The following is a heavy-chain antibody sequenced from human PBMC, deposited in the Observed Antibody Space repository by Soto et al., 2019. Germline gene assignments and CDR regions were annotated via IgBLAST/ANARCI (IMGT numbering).Heavy chain of an antibody. CDR3: ARDLVVAATGYYYYYGMDV. V-gene: IGHV4-39*02. Sequence: PSETLSLTCTVSGGSISSSSYYWGWIRQPPGKGLEWIGSIYYSGSTYYNPSLKSRVTISVDTSKNQFSLKLSSVTAADTAVYYCARDLVVAATGYYYYYGMDVWGQGTTVTVSS. D-gene: IGHD2-15*01. J-gene: IGHJ6*02. CDR2: IYYSGST. CDR1: GGSISSSSYY.